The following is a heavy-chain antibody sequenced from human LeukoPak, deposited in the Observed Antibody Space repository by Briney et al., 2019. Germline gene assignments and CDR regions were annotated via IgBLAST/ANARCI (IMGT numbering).Heavy chain of an antibody. CDR2: INAGNGNT. V-gene: IGHV1-3*01. Sequence: ASVKVSCKASGYTLTNYGMHWVRQAPGQRLEWMGWINAGNGNTKYSQKFQGRVTITRDTSASTAYMELSSLRSEDAAVYYCARPSLYSGYDSYYYFDYWGQGTLVTVSS. J-gene: IGHJ4*02. D-gene: IGHD5-12*01. CDR3: ARPSLYSGYDSYYYFDY. CDR1: GYTLTNYG.